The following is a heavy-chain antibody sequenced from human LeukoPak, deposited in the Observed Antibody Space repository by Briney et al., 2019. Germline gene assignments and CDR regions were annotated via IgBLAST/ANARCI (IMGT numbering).Heavy chain of an antibody. CDR3: ADSSWYEIYYFDY. CDR1: GFTFSSYA. V-gene: IGHV3-23*01. D-gene: IGHD6-13*01. J-gene: IGHJ4*02. Sequence: GVSLRLSCAASGFTFSSYAMSWVPQAPGKGLEWVSAISCSCGSTYYADSVKGRFTISRDNSKNTLYLQMNSLRAEDTAVYYCADSSWYEIYYFDYWGQGTLVTVSS. CDR2: ISCSCGST.